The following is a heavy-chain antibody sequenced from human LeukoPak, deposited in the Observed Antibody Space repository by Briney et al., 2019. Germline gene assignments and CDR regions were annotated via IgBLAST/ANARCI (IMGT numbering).Heavy chain of an antibody. J-gene: IGHJ2*01. CDR2: INPNSGGT. CDR1: GYTFTGYY. CDR3: ARDNDRSGYHFWYFDL. D-gene: IGHD3-22*01. Sequence: ASVKVSCKASGYTFTGYYMHWVRQAPGQGLEWMGWINPNSGGTNYAQKFQGRVTMTRDTSISTAYMELSRLRSDDTAVYYCARDNDRSGYHFWYFDLWGRGTLVTVSS. V-gene: IGHV1-2*02.